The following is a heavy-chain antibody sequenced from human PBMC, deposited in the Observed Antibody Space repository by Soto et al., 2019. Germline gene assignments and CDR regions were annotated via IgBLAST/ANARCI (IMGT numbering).Heavy chain of an antibody. J-gene: IGHJ6*03. CDR3: ARGPYYDFWSGYPHYYYYMDV. V-gene: IGHV1-69*02. Sequence: QVQLVQSGAEVKKPGSSVKVSCKASGGTFSSYTISWVRQAPGQGLEWMGRIIPILGIANYAQKFQGRVTITADKSTSTAYMELSILRSEDTAVYYCARGPYYDFWSGYPHYYYYMDVWGKGTTVTVSS. CDR1: GGTFSSYT. D-gene: IGHD3-3*01. CDR2: IIPILGIA.